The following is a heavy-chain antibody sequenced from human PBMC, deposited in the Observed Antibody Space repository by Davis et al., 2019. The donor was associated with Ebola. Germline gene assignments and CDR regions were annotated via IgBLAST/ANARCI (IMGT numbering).Heavy chain of an antibody. CDR1: GFSLSTSGVG. J-gene: IGHJ5*02. D-gene: IGHD2-2*01. V-gene: IGHV2-5*02. CDR2: IYWDDDK. CDR3: ANSSRYCSSTSCPSWFDP. Sequence: SGPTLVKPTQTLTLTCTFSGFSLSTSGVGVGWIRQPPGKVLEWLAPIYWDDDKRYSPSLKSRLTITRDTSKNQVVLTMTNMDPVDTATNYCANSSRYCSSTSCPSWFDPWGQGTLVTVSS.